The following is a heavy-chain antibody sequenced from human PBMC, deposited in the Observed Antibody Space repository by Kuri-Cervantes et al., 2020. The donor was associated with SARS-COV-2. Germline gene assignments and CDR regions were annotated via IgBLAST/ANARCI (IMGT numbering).Heavy chain of an antibody. D-gene: IGHD6-19*01. CDR3: AKALAVAGNYGMDF. J-gene: IGHJ6*02. CDR2: ISGSGGST. V-gene: IGHV3-23*01. Sequence: GESLKISCAASGFTFSSYAMSWVRQAPGKGLEWVSAISGSGGSTYYADSVKGRFTISRDNSKNTLYLQMNSLRAEDTAVYYCAKALAVAGNYGMDFWGQGTTVTVSS. CDR1: GFTFSSYA.